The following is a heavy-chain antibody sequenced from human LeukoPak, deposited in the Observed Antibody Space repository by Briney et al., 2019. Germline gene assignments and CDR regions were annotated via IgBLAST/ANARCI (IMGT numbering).Heavy chain of an antibody. CDR3: AKPIPSRRAFDI. CDR2: ISGSGGRT. V-gene: IGHV3-23*01. J-gene: IGHJ3*02. D-gene: IGHD2-2*02. Sequence: GGXXXLSCAASGFTFSSYGMSWVRQAPGKGVEWVSDISGSGGRTYYADSVKGRFTISRDNTKKTLYLQMNSLRAEDTAVYYCAKPIPSRRAFDIWGQGTMVTVSS. CDR1: GFTFSSYG.